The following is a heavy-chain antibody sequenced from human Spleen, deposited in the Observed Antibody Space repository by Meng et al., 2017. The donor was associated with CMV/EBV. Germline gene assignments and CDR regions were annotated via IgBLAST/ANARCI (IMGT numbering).Heavy chain of an antibody. D-gene: IGHD6-19*01. Sequence: SETLSLTCTVSGGSISSYRWSWIRQPPGKGLEWIGYIYNTGSTHYNPSLKSRVTISVDTSKNQFSLKLSSVTAADTAVYYCARRGTAVGDGLDVWGQGTTVTVSS. CDR1: GGSISSYR. CDR2: IYNTGST. V-gene: IGHV4-59*01. J-gene: IGHJ6*02. CDR3: ARRGTAVGDGLDV.